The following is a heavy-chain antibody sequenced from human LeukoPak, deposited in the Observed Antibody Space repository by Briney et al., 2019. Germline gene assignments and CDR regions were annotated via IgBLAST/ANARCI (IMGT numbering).Heavy chain of an antibody. J-gene: IGHJ4*02. CDR3: AREAGGLGGYYYVY. CDR2: ITPMLGIT. D-gene: IGHD3-22*01. Sequence: GASVKVSCKASGYTFNTFAISWLRQAPGQGLEWLGRITPMLGITNHAQKFQGRVAFTADKSTGTAYMEMNSLRSDDTAVYYCAREAGGLGGYYYVYWGQGTRVTASS. V-gene: IGHV1-69*04. CDR1: GYTFNTFA.